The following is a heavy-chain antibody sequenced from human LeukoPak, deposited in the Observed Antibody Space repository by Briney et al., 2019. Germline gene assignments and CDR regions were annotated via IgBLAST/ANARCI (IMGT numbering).Heavy chain of an antibody. Sequence: SVKVSCKASGGTFSSYAISWVRQAPGQGLEWKGRIIPILGIANYAQKFQGRVTITADKSTSTAYMELSSLRSEDTAVYYCAGLMTTVTRYYYGMDVWGQGTTVTVSS. J-gene: IGHJ6*02. CDR2: IIPILGIA. D-gene: IGHD4-17*01. CDR1: GGTFSSYA. CDR3: AGLMTTVTRYYYGMDV. V-gene: IGHV1-69*04.